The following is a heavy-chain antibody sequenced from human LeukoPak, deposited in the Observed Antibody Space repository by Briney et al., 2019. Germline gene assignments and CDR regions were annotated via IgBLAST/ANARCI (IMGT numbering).Heavy chain of an antibody. CDR1: GGSFSGYY. V-gene: IGHV4-34*01. J-gene: IGHJ6*03. CDR3: ARVYYYDSSGYRYYYYYYMDV. CDR2: INHSGST. D-gene: IGHD3-22*01. Sequence: SETLSLTCAVYGGSFSGYYWSWIRQPPGKGLEWIGEINHSGSTNYNPSLKSRVTISVDTSKNQFSLKLSSVTAADTAVYYCARVYYYDSSGYRYYYYYYMDVWGKGTTVTVSS.